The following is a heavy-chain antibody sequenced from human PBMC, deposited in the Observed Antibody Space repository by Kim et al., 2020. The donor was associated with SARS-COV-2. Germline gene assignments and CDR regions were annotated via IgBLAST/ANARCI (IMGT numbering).Heavy chain of an antibody. CDR3: ARDQGYSGYDHFDY. Sequence: GGSLRLSCAASGFTFSDYYMSWIRQAPGKGLEWVSYISSSSSYTNHADSVKGRFTISRDNAKNSLYLQMNSLRAEDTAVYYCARDQGYSGYDHFDYWGQGTLVTVSS. D-gene: IGHD5-12*01. CDR2: ISSSSSYT. V-gene: IGHV3-11*05. CDR1: GFTFSDYY. J-gene: IGHJ4*02.